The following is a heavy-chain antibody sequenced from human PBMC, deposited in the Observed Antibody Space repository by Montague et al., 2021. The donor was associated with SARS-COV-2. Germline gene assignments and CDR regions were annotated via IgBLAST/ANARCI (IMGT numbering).Heavy chain of an antibody. J-gene: IGHJ6*02. V-gene: IGHV3-30*04. D-gene: IGHD3-22*01. CDR1: GFTFSSYG. Sequence: SLRLSCAASGFTFSSYGIHWVRQAPGKGLEWVAVISYDGENKYYADSVMGRFTISRDNSKSTLYLQMNNLRAEDTAMYYCANIPGYYDSSGFYRDVRGHGTMVTVSS. CDR3: ANIPGYYDSSGFYRDV. CDR2: ISYDGENK.